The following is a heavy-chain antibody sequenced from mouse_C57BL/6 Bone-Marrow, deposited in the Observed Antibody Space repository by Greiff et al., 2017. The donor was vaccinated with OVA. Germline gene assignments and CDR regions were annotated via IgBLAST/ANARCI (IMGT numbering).Heavy chain of an antibody. V-gene: IGHV1-18*01. D-gene: IGHD4-1*01. CDR2: INPNNGGT. CDR3: ARGTGTPAWFAY. CDR1: GYTFTDYN. Sequence: VQLKQSGPELVKPGASVKIPCKASGYTFTDYNMDWVKQSHGKSLEWIGDINPNNGGTIYNQKFKGKATLTVDKSSSTAYMELRSLTSEDTAVYYCARGTGTPAWFAYWGQGTLVTVSA. J-gene: IGHJ3*01.